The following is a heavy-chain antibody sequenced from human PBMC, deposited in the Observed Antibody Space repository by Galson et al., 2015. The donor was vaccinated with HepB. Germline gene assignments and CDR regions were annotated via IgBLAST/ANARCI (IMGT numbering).Heavy chain of an antibody. CDR2: ISYDGRQK. CDR3: ARGGYYISQDTFDY. D-gene: IGHD3-3*01. CDR1: GFTFSRHG. Sequence: SLRLSCAASGFTFSRHGMHWVRQAPGKGLEWVAVISYDGRQKYYAEFVKGRITISRDNSKNTLYLQMNSLRVEDTAVYYCARGGYYISQDTFDYWGQGTLVIASS. V-gene: IGHV3-30*03. J-gene: IGHJ4*02.